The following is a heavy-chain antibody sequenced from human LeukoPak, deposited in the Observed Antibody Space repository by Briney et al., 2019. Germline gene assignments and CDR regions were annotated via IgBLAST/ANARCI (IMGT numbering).Heavy chain of an antibody. V-gene: IGHV3-11*01. CDR3: ARDDIPYNNYFDY. D-gene: IGHD1-1*01. J-gene: IGHJ4*02. Sequence: GGSLTLSCTASGFTISHHCMNWIRQAPGKGLEWISYSFTGSPTHYAESVKGRFTVSRDNSKNSLYLQMDSLRSDDTAFYYCARDDIPYNNYFDYWGQGALVTVSS. CDR1: GFTISHHC. CDR2: SFTGSPT.